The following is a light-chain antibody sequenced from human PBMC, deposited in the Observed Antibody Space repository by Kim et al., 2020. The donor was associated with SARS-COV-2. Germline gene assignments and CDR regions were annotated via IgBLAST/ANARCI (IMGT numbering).Light chain of an antibody. Sequence: EIVLTQSPGTLSLSPGERATLSCRASQSVSNSYLAWYHQKPGQAPRLLMYGASNRATGIPDRFSGSGSGTDFTLTISRLEPEDFAVYYCQQYGSSPPYTFGQGTKLEIK. CDR1: QSVSNSY. CDR3: QQYGSSPPYT. V-gene: IGKV3-20*01. CDR2: GAS. J-gene: IGKJ2*01.